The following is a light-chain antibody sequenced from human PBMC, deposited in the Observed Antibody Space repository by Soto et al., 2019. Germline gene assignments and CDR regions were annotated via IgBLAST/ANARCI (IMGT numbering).Light chain of an antibody. CDR3: QQSYSTSPIT. Sequence: DIQMTQYQSSLSASVGDRVTSTCRASQGISNYLAWYQQKPGKVPKLLIYAASTLQSGVPSRFSGSGSGTEFTLAINGLQPEDFASYYCQQSYSTSPITFGQGTRLEI. CDR2: AAS. V-gene: IGKV1-39*01. J-gene: IGKJ5*01. CDR1: QGISNY.